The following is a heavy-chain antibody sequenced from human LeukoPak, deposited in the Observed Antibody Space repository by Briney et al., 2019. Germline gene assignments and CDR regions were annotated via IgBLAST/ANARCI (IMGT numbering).Heavy chain of an antibody. CDR1: GGSFSGYY. D-gene: IGHD3-16*01. Sequence: SETLSLTCAVYGGSFSGYYWSWIRQPPGKGLEWIGEINHSGSTNYNPSLKSRVTISVDTSKNQFSLKLSSVTAADTAVYYCARSRMGSSTGYYYYYMDVWGKGTTVTVSS. V-gene: IGHV4-34*01. CDR2: INHSGST. J-gene: IGHJ6*03. CDR3: ARSRMGSSTGYYYYYMDV.